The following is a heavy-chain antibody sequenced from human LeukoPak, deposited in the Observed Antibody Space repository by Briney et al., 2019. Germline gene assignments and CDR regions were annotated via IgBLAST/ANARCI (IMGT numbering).Heavy chain of an antibody. J-gene: IGHJ4*02. CDR2: IYYSGST. CDR3: ARGSYSSSLDLDY. V-gene: IGHV4-39*07. CDR1: GGSISSSSYY. D-gene: IGHD6-13*01. Sequence: SETLSLTCTVSGGSISSSSYYWGWIRQPPGKGLEWIGSIYYSGSTYYNPSLKSRVTISVDTSKNQFSLKLSSVTAADTAVYYCARGSYSSSLDLDYWGQGTLVTVSS.